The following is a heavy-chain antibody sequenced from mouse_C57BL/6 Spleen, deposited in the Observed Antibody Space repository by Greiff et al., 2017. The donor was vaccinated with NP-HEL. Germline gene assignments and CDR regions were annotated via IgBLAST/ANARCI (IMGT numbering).Heavy chain of an antibody. Sequence: QVQLQQPGAELVRPGTSVKLSCKASGYTFTSYWMHWVKQRPGQGLEWIGVIDPSDSYTNYNQKFKGKATLTVDTSSSTAYMQLSSLTSEDSAVYYCARRNSLYAMDYWGQRTSVTVSS. CDR3: ARRNSLYAMDY. CDR2: IDPSDSYT. CDR1: GYTFTSYW. V-gene: IGHV1-59*01. D-gene: IGHD6-2*01. J-gene: IGHJ4*01.